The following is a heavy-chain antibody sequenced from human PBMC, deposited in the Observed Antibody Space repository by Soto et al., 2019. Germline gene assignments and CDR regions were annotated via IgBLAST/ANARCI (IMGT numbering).Heavy chain of an antibody. CDR2: IYYSGST. Sequence: QVQLQESGPGLVKPSQTLSLTCTVSGGSISSGGYYWSWIRQHPGKGLEWIGYIYYSGSTYYNPSLKSRGTISVDTSKNQFSLKLSSVTAADTAVYYCAREKTYYYESSDPIHDAFDIWGQGTMVTVSS. V-gene: IGHV4-31*03. J-gene: IGHJ3*02. D-gene: IGHD3-22*01. CDR3: AREKTYYYESSDPIHDAFDI. CDR1: GGSISSGGYY.